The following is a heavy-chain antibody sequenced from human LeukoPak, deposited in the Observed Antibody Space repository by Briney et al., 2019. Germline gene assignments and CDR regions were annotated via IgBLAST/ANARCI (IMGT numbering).Heavy chain of an antibody. D-gene: IGHD6-19*01. V-gene: IGHV1-46*01. CDR1: GFTLTSYY. Sequence: ASVKVSCKTSGFTLTSYYFFWVRLAPGQGLEWMGILNPKTGTTGYAQKFQGRVNLTRATSTSTVYMELSSLRSEDTAIYYCVRDQRRIEVAGYYSDYWGQGTLVTVSS. CDR3: VRDQRRIEVAGYYSDY. CDR2: LNPKTGTT. J-gene: IGHJ4*02.